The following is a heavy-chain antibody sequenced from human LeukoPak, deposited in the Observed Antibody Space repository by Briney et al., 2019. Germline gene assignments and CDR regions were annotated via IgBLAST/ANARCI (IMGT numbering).Heavy chain of an antibody. J-gene: IGHJ4*02. CDR1: GGSFSGYY. CDR3: AKDESLTPMVMNRRGTRRPLDY. V-gene: IGHV4-34*01. Sequence: SETLSLTCGVDGGSFSGYYWNWIRQPPGKGLEWIGEINHSGSTNYNPSLKRRVTISVDTSQNQFSVRLSSVTAADTAVYYCAKDESLTPMVMNRRGTRRPLDYWGQGTLVTVSS. D-gene: IGHD5-18*01. CDR2: INHSGST.